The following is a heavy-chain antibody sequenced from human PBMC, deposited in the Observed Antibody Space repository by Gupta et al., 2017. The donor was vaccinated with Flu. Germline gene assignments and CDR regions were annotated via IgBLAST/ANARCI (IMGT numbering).Heavy chain of an antibody. D-gene: IGHD3-22*01. V-gene: IGHV3-33*01. CDR2: IWYDGSNK. J-gene: IGHJ4*02. CDR3: ARGASDSSGYNLGY. CDR1: G. Sequence: GMHWVRQAPGKGLEWVAVIWYDGSNKYYADSVKGRFTISRDNSKNTLYLQMNSLRAEDTAVYYCARGASDSSGYNLGYWGQGTLVTVSS.